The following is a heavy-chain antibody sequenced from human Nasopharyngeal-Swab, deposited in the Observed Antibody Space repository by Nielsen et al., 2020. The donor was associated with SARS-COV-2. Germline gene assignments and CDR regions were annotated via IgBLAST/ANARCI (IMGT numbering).Heavy chain of an antibody. Sequence: SETLSLTCSVSGGSVTSGTYYWNWIRQPPGKGLEWIGEINHSGSTNYNPSLKSRVTISVDTSKNQFSLKLSSVTAADTAVYYCALSSSGTHFDYWGQGTLVTVSS. CDR2: INHSGST. J-gene: IGHJ4*02. D-gene: IGHD3-10*01. CDR1: GGSVTSGTYY. V-gene: IGHV4-39*07. CDR3: ALSSSGTHFDY.